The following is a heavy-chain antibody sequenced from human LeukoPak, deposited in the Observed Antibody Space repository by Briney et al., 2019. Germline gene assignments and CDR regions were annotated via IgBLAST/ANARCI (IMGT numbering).Heavy chain of an antibody. D-gene: IGHD2-2*01. V-gene: IGHV4-39*07. CDR3: ARQVVPAASGAYYFDY. CDR1: GGSISSSSYY. J-gene: IGHJ4*02. CDR2: IYYSGST. Sequence: SETLSLTCTVSGGSISSSSYYWGWIRQPPGKGLEWIGSIYYSGSTYYNPSLKSRVTISVGTSKNQFSLKLSSVTAADTAVYYCARQVVPAASGAYYFDYWGQGTLVTVSS.